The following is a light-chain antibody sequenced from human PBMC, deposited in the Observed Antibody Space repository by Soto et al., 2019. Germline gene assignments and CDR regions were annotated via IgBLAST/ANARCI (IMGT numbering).Light chain of an antibody. CDR2: AAS. V-gene: IGKV1-39*01. J-gene: IGKJ1*01. CDR1: QSISNH. Sequence: DIQMTQSPSSLSASVEDRVIITCRASQSISNHLNWYQQKPGKAPKLLIFAASSLQSGVPSRFSGSRSGPDFTLTICSLQPEDFATYYSQQSYSIPPTFGQGTKVDIK. CDR3: QQSYSIPPT.